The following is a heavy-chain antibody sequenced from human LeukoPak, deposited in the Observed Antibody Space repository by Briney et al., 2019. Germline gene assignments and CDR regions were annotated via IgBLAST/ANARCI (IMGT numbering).Heavy chain of an antibody. J-gene: IGHJ5*02. D-gene: IGHD3-22*01. CDR2: ISGSGTTI. CDR1: GFTFSDYY. CDR3: ARWGYFGHSNVRNWFDP. V-gene: IGHV3-11*01. Sequence: GGSLRLSCAASGFTFSDYYMTWVRQAPGKGLEWISYISGSGTTIYYADSLKGRFTISRDNAKNSLYLQMNSLRAEDTAVYYCARWGYFGHSNVRNWFDPWSQGTLVTVSS.